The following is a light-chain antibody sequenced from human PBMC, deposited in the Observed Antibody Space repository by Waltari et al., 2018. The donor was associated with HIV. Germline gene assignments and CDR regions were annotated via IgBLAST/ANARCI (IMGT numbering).Light chain of an antibody. J-gene: IGLJ1*01. Sequence: QSVLTQPSSVSGAPGQRVTISRTGCSSNLGAGFHVNGYQQLPGRAPNLLIYDNTNRPSGVPDRFSGSKSGTSAALAITGLQAVDETDYYCQSYDTSLSASVFGTGTKVTVL. CDR3: QSYDTSLSASV. V-gene: IGLV1-40*01. CDR2: DNT. CDR1: SSNLGAGFH.